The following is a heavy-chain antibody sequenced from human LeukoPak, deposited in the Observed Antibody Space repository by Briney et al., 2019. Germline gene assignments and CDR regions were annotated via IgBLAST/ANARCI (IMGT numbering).Heavy chain of an antibody. CDR2: ISGSGGST. D-gene: IGHD2-15*01. CDR3: AKDMSAVYCSGGSCYPLDY. CDR1: GFTFSNYW. J-gene: IGHJ4*02. Sequence: GGSLRLSCAASGFTFSNYWMHWVRQAPGKGLEWVSAISGSGGSTYYADSVKGRFTISRDNSKNTLYLQMNSLRAEDTAVYYCAKDMSAVYCSGGSCYPLDYWGQGTLVTVSS. V-gene: IGHV3-23*01.